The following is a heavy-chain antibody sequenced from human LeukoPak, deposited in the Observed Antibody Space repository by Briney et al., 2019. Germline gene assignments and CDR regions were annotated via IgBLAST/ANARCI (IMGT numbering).Heavy chain of an antibody. D-gene: IGHD4-11*01. V-gene: IGHV4-4*02. CDR1: GGSISSSNW. CDR2: IYHSGST. Sequence: PSETLSLTCAVSGGSISSSNWWSWVRQPPGKGLEWIGEIYHSGSTNYNPSLKSRVTISVDKSKNQFSLKLSSVTAADTAVYYCARHRLTTVAANWFDPWGQGTLVTVSS. J-gene: IGHJ5*02. CDR3: ARHRLTTVAANWFDP.